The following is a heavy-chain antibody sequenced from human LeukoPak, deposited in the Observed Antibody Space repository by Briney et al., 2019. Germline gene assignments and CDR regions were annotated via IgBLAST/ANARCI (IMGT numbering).Heavy chain of an antibody. CDR2: ISGSGGST. V-gene: IGHV3-23*01. Sequence: PGGSLRLSCAASGFTFSSYGMSWVRQAPGKGLEWVSAISGSGGSTYYADSVKGRFTISRDNAKNSLYLQMNSLRAEDTAVYYCAREADYYYYMDVWGKGTTVTVSS. CDR3: AREADYYYYMDV. D-gene: IGHD6-19*01. CDR1: GFTFSSYG. J-gene: IGHJ6*03.